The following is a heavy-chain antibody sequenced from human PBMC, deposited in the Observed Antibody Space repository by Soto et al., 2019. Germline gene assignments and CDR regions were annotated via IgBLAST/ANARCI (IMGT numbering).Heavy chain of an antibody. CDR3: ARWFTYGNFDYFDY. J-gene: IGHJ4*02. V-gene: IGHV3-74*01. CDR1: GFTFSTYW. CDR2: INSGGGTT. D-gene: IGHD3-10*01. Sequence: PGGSLRLSCAASGFTFSTYWMHWFRQAPGKGLVWVSRINSGGGTTTYADSVKGRFTISRDNAKNTLYLQTNGLRAEDTAVYYCARWFTYGNFDYFDYWGQGTQVTVSS.